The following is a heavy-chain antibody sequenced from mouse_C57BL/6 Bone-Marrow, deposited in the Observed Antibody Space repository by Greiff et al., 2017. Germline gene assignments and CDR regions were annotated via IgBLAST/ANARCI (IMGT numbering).Heavy chain of an antibody. CDR2: IYPGNGDT. D-gene: IGHD2-3*01. CDR3: ARQDRWRDDMDY. CDR1: GYTFTSYN. Sequence: QVQLQQSGAELVRPGASVKMSCKASGYTFTSYNMHWVKQTPRQGLEWIGAIYPGNGDTAYNQKFKGKATLTVDKSSSTAYIQLSSLTSEDSSVYVCARQDRWRDDMDYWGQGASVTVST. V-gene: IGHV1-12*01. J-gene: IGHJ4*01.